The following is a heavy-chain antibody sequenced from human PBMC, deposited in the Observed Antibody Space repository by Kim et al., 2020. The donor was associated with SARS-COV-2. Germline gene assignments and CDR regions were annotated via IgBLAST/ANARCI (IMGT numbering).Heavy chain of an antibody. J-gene: IGHJ4*02. Sequence: ASVKVSCKVCGYTLTELSMHWVRQAPGKGREGMGGFDPEDGETINAQKFQGRVTMTEDTSTDTAYMELSSLRSEDTAVYYCATAELWPHHPFDYLGQGTLVTVSS. D-gene: IGHD6-19*01. CDR1: GYTLTELS. CDR3: ATAELWPHHPFDY. CDR2: FDPEDGET. V-gene: IGHV1-24*01.